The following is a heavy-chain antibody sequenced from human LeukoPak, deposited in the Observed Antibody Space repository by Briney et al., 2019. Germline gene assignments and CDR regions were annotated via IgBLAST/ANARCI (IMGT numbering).Heavy chain of an antibody. CDR2: ISHEGSYK. Sequence: GGSLRLSCAASGLSFSSYGMHWVRQAPGKGLEWVAVISHEGSYKNHADSVKGRFTISRDNSKNLVYLQMNSLRTEDTAVYYCARTREQWQVLDYWGQGTLVTVSS. CDR1: GLSFSSYG. D-gene: IGHD6-19*01. CDR3: ARTREQWQVLDY. V-gene: IGHV3-30*03. J-gene: IGHJ4*02.